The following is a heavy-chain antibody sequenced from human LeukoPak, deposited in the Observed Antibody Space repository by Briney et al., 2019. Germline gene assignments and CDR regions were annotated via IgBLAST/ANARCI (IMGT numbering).Heavy chain of an antibody. V-gene: IGHV1-69*05. D-gene: IGHD3-22*01. CDR3: ARQGVQPSYYDSSGTGLYFDY. Sequence: SVKVSCKAPGGTFSSYAISWVRQAPGQGLEWMGRIIPIFGTANYAQKFQGRVTITTDESTSTAYMELSSLRSEDTAVYYCARQGVQPSYYDSSGTGLYFDYWGQGTLVTVSS. CDR2: IIPIFGTA. CDR1: GGTFSSYA. J-gene: IGHJ4*02.